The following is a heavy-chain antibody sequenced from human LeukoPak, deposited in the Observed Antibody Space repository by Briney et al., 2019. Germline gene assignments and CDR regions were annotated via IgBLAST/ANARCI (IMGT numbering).Heavy chain of an antibody. CDR2: INPNSGGT. D-gene: IGHD1-1*01. Sequence: ASVKVSCKASGYTSTGYYMHWVRQAPGQGLEWMGRINPNSGGTNYAQKFQGRVTMTRDTSISTAYMELSRLRSDDTAVYYCARSTRSVGWFNPWGQGTLVTVSS. V-gene: IGHV1-2*06. CDR3: ARSTRSVGWFNP. CDR1: GYTSTGYY. J-gene: IGHJ5*02.